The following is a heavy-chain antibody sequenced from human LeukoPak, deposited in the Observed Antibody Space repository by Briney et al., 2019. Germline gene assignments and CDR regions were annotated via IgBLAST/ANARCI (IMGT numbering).Heavy chain of an antibody. CDR2: MNPNSGNT. Sequence: ASVKVSCKASGYTFTSYDINWVRQATGQGLEWKGWMNPNSGNTGYAQKFQGRVTITRNTSISTAYMELSSMRSEDTAVYYCARGRNYDFWSGYRFYPDWFDPWGQGTLVTVSS. CDR1: GYTFTSYD. CDR3: ARGRNYDFWSGYRFYPDWFDP. D-gene: IGHD3-3*01. J-gene: IGHJ5*02. V-gene: IGHV1-8*01.